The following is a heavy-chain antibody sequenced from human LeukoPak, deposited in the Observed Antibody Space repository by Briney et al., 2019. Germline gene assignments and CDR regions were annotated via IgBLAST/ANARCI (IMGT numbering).Heavy chain of an antibody. J-gene: IGHJ6*03. CDR3: ARNYYYMDV. CDR2: ITSDGRTI. CDR1: GFTFSNYE. V-gene: IGHV3-48*03. Sequence: GGSLRLSCAASGFTFSNYEMKWVRQAPGKGLEWVSSITSDGRTIYYADSVKGRFTISRDNAKNTLYPQMNTLRAEDTAVYSCARNYYYMDVWGKGTTVIVSS.